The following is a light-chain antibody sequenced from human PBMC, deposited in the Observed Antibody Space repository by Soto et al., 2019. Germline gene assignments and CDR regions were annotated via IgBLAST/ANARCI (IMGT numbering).Light chain of an antibody. CDR1: QTVTKSY. V-gene: IGKV3-20*01. CDR2: GTS. J-gene: IGKJ1*01. Sequence: ETVLTQSPGTLSLSPGERATLSCRASQTVTKSYLAWYQQKPGQAPGLLIFGTSSRATGVPDRFSGSGSGTDFTLTISSLEPEDFAVYFCQQSGSSPWTFGHGTKVEIK. CDR3: QQSGSSPWT.